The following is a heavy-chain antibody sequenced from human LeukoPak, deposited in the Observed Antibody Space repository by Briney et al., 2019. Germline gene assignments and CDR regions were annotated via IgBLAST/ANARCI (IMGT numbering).Heavy chain of an antibody. CDR1: GGSFSGYY. V-gene: IGHV4-34*01. CDR3: ARGGVWRYFDWLPTLFDY. Sequence: PSETLSLTCAVYGGSFSGYYWSWIRQPPGKGLEWIGEINHSGSTNYNPSLKSRVTISVDTSKNQFSLKLSSVTAADTVVCYCARGGVWRYFDWLPTLFDYWGQGTLVTVSS. CDR2: INHSGST. D-gene: IGHD3-9*01. J-gene: IGHJ4*02.